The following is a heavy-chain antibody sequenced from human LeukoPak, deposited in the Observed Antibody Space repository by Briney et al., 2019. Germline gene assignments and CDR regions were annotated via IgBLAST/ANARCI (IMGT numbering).Heavy chain of an antibody. D-gene: IGHD5-24*01. CDR1: GGSISSYY. V-gene: IGHV4-59*01. CDR3: ARHRRATSGYFDY. J-gene: IGHJ4*02. CDR2: LYNSGST. Sequence: PSETLSLTCTVSGGSISSYYWNWIRQPPGKGLEWIGTLYNSGSTTYNPSLKSRITISVDTSKNQFSLKLASVTAADTAVYYCARHRRATSGYFDYWGQGTLVTVSS.